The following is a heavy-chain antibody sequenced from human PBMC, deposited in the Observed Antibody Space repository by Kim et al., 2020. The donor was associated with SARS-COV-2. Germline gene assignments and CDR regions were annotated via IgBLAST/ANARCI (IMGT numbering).Heavy chain of an antibody. CDR1: GLTFSNAW. V-gene: IGHV3-15*01. CDR2: IKSKTDGGTI. J-gene: IGHJ4*01. Sequence: GGSLRLSCAASGLTFSNAWMSWVRQAPGMGLEWVGRIKSKTDGGTIDYAAPVKGRFTISREDSKNTLYLQMNSLKTEDTAVYFCFTGGRLGYWGHGTPRTVSS. D-gene: IGHD2-15*01. CDR3: FTGGRLGY.